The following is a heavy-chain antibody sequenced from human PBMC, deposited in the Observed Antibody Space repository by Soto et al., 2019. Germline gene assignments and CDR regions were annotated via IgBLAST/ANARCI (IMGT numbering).Heavy chain of an antibody. D-gene: IGHD3-3*01. CDR1: GYTFTSYG. CDR3: ARVCGSGYHLVYYYYYGIDV. J-gene: IGHJ6*02. Sequence: ASVKVSCKASGYTFTSYGISWVRQAPGQGLEWMGWISAYNGNTNYAQKLQGRVTMTTDTSTSTAYMELRSLRSEDTAVYYCARVCGSGYHLVYYYYYGIDVWGQGTPVTVSS. V-gene: IGHV1-18*04. CDR2: ISAYNGNT.